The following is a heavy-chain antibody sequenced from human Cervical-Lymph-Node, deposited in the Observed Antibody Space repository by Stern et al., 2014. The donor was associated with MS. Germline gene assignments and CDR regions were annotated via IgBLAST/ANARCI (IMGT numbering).Heavy chain of an antibody. CDR2: LSQDGSNT. V-gene: IGHV3-30*09. CDR3: VRTESFYYYDGMDV. CDR1: GSTFSNSA. J-gene: IGHJ6*02. Sequence: VQLVESGGGVVPPGRSLRLSCADSGSTFSNSAMHWVRQAPGTGLEWVAVLSQDGSNTHYGASVKGRLATARDNSRNALSLEIYSLRAEDTSVYYCVRTESFYYYDGMDVWGHGTTVIVSS.